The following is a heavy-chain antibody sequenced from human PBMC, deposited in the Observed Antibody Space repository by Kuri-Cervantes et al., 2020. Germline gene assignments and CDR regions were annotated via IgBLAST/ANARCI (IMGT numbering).Heavy chain of an antibody. CDR2: MNPKSGNT. CDR3: ARGPYDSSGRLTPPGAY. J-gene: IGHJ4*02. CDR1: GYTFTNYD. Sequence: ASVKVSCKASGYTFTNYDINWVRQATGQGLEWMGWMNPKSGNTGYAQKSQGRVTMTRNTSISTAYMELSSLRSEDTAVYYCARGPYDSSGRLTPPGAYWGQGTLVTVSS. D-gene: IGHD3-22*01. V-gene: IGHV1-8*01.